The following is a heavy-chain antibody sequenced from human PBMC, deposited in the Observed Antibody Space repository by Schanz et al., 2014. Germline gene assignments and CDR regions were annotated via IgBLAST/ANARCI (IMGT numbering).Heavy chain of an antibody. D-gene: IGHD3-22*01. CDR2: INNSGDDT. V-gene: IGHV3-64D*06. CDR1: GFSFSGSG. CDR3: AKEDRNHNSDYVY. Sequence: VQLVESGGGVVQPGGSLRLSCAASGFSFSGSGMHWVRQAPGKGLECVSAINNSGDDTYNADSVKGRFTISRDNSKNTLHLQMSSLRVEDTAVYYCAKEDRNHNSDYVYWGQGTLVTVSS. J-gene: IGHJ4*02.